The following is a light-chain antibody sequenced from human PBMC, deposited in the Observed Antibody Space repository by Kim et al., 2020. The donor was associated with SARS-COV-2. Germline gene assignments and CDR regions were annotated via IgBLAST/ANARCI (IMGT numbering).Light chain of an antibody. Sequence: EIVLTRSPGTLSLSPGERATLSCRASQTVSNKYLAWYQQRPGQAPRLLIYGASTRATDIPERVSGSGSGTDFTLTINRLEPEDVAVYYCQQYGSSPITFGQGTRLEIK. CDR2: GAS. CDR3: QQYGSSPIT. J-gene: IGKJ5*01. V-gene: IGKV3-20*01. CDR1: QTVSNKY.